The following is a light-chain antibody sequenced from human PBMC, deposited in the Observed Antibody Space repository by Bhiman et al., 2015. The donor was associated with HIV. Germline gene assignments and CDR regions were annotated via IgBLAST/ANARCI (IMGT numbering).Light chain of an antibody. Sequence: QSALTQPASVSGSPGQSVTISCTGTSNDVGGYTYVSWYQHYPGKVPRVMIYEVTKRPSGVSNRFSGSKSGNTASLTISGLQAEDEADYYCSSYSITSPLWVFGSGTRVTVL. CDR2: EVT. CDR3: SSYSITSPLWV. V-gene: IGLV2-14*01. J-gene: IGLJ1*01. CDR1: SNDVGGYTY.